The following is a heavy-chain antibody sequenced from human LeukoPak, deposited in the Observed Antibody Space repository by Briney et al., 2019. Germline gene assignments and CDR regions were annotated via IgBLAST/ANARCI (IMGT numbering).Heavy chain of an antibody. Sequence: GGSLRLSCAASSGTFSSYSMNWVRQAPGKGREWVSYISSSSSTKYYADSVKGRFTISRDNAKNSLYLQMNSLRGEDTAVYYCARAAVWSGYFFDAFDIWGQGTMVTVSS. J-gene: IGHJ3*02. D-gene: IGHD3-3*01. CDR3: ARAAVWSGYFFDAFDI. CDR2: ISSSSSTK. V-gene: IGHV3-48*01. CDR1: SGTFSSYS.